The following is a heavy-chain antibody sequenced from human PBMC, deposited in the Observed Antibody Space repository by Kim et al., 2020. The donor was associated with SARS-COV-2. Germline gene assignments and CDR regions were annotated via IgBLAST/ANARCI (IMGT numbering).Heavy chain of an antibody. CDR3: ARGSFPGFDYYYYGMDV. Sequence: SETLSLTCFVSGGSFSGFYWNWIRQPPGKGPEWIGEINHSGTTNYNPSLKSRVTISLATPKNQFSLKLSSVTAADTAVYYCARGSFPGFDYYYYGMDVWGQGITLTVSS. V-gene: IGHV4-34*01. CDR1: GGSFSGFY. CDR2: INHSGTT. J-gene: IGHJ6*02.